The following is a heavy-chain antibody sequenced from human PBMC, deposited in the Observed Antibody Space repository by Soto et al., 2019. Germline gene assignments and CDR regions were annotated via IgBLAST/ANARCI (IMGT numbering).Heavy chain of an antibody. Sequence: GALRLSCAASGFSVSNYYMTWVRQAPGKGLEWVSVIYSGGTTFYADSVKGRFTISTDNSKSTLYLQMNSLRVEDTAVYYCARGVYDTLTGYSFALDVWGQGTTVTVSS. V-gene: IGHV3-53*01. CDR2: IYSGGTT. CDR3: ARGVYDTLTGYSFALDV. D-gene: IGHD3-9*01. J-gene: IGHJ6*02. CDR1: GFSVSNYY.